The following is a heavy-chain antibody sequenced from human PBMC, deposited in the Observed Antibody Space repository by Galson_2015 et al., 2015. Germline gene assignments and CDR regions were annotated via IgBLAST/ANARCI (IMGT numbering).Heavy chain of an antibody. Sequence: SVKVSCKASGGSFSTYAISWVRQAPGQGLEWMGGITPMFGTANYAQNFQGRVTITADKSTTTAYMEVSSLRSEDTAVYYCAGASQDCSRASCPYNYWGQGTLVTVSS. CDR3: AGASQDCSRASCPYNY. D-gene: IGHD2-2*01. V-gene: IGHV1-69*06. CDR1: GGSFSTYA. CDR2: ITPMFGTA. J-gene: IGHJ4*02.